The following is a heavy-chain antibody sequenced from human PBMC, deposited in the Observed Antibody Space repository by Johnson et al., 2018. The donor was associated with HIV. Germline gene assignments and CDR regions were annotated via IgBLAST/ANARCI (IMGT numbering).Heavy chain of an antibody. CDR3: TTARTYF. V-gene: IGHV3-64*04. Sequence: VQLVESGGGVVQPGRSLRLSCAASGFTFSSYAMHWVRQPPGKGLEWVSGISWNSGTIAYAASVKGRFTMSRDNFKNTLYLQMNSLKTEDTAVSYCTTARTYFWGQGTMVTVSS. D-gene: IGHD2-8*01. CDR2: ISWNSGTI. J-gene: IGHJ3*01. CDR1: GFTFSSYA.